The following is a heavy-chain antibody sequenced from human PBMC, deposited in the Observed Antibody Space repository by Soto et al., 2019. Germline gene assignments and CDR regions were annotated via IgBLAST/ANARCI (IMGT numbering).Heavy chain of an antibody. D-gene: IGHD6-13*01. J-gene: IGHJ6*02. Sequence: KTSETLSLTCTVSGGSISSYYWSWIRQPPGKGLEWIGYIYYSGSTNYNPSLKSRVTISVDTSKNQFSLKLSSVTAADTAVYYCARDRSSSWYHYYYGMDVWGQGTTVTVS. CDR1: GGSISSYY. CDR2: IYYSGST. V-gene: IGHV4-59*01. CDR3: ARDRSSSWYHYYYGMDV.